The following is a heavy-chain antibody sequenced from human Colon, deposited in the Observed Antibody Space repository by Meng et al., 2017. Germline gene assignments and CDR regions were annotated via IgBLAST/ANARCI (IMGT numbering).Heavy chain of an antibody. CDR2: IDLSGKT. CDR3: ARHLGWEFDY. Sequence: VDGPVGGPGLGKPAGTLLLPSACSGFSNTRSNGWSWGRQAPGKGMEWIGQIDLSGKTDYNPSLKSRVTISLDKSMNQLLLEVYFVTAADTAIYYCARHLGWEFDYWGPGNLVTVSS. V-gene: IGHV4-4*02. J-gene: IGHJ4*02. D-gene: IGHD6-19*01. CDR1: GFSNTRSNG.